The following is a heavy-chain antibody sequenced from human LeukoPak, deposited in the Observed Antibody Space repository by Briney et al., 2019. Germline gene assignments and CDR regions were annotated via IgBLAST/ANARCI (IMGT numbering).Heavy chain of an antibody. J-gene: IGHJ4*02. CDR2: ISSSSSYI. Sequence: GGSLRLSCAVSGFTFSNYAMSWVRQAQGKGLEWVSAISSSSSYIYYADSVKGRFTISRDNAKNSLYLQMNSLRAEDTAVYYCARGDSSGFDYWGQGTLVTVSS. V-gene: IGHV3-21*01. CDR1: GFTFSNYA. D-gene: IGHD3-22*01. CDR3: ARGDSSGFDY.